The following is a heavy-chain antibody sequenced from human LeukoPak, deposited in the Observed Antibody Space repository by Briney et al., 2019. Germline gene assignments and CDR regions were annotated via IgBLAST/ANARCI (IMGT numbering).Heavy chain of an antibody. J-gene: IGHJ4*02. CDR1: GFTFDDYA. Sequence: GGSLRLSCAASGFTFDDYAMHWVRQAPGKGLEWVSGISWNSGSIGYADSVKGRFTISRDNAKNSMYLQMNSLRAEDTVVYYCARGYYDSSGYSRLYFDYWGQGTLVTVSS. D-gene: IGHD3-22*01. V-gene: IGHV3-9*01. CDR3: ARGYYDSSGYSRLYFDY. CDR2: ISWNSGSI.